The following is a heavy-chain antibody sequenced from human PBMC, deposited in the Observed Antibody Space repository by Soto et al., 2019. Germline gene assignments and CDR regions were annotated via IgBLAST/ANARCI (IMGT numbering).Heavy chain of an antibody. J-gene: IGHJ5*02. V-gene: IGHV4-4*02. CDR1: GGSISSSNW. CDR3: ARDLSPWDYYGSGSTPFDP. CDR2: IYHSGST. D-gene: IGHD3-10*01. Sequence: SETLSLTCAVSGGSISSSNWWSWVRQPPGKGLEWIGEIYHSGSTNYNPSLKSRVTISVDKSENQFSLKLSSVTAADTAVYYCARDLSPWDYYGSGSTPFDPWGQGTLVTVSS.